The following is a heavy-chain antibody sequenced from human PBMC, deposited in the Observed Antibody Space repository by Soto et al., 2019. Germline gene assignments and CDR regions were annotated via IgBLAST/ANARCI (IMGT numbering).Heavy chain of an antibody. V-gene: IGHV4-34*01. J-gene: IGHJ4*02. D-gene: IGHD6-6*01. Sequence: QVQLQQWGAGLLKPSETLSLTCAVYGGSFSTXXWXXIRRPPGKGLEWIGEINPSGGTNYNPSPXGXVTIXXXXSXXXFXXXXXXXXXXXXXXXXXAXVLAARASRDFDYWGQGTLVTVSS. CDR2: INPSGGT. CDR3: AXVLAARASRDFDY. CDR1: GGSFSTXX.